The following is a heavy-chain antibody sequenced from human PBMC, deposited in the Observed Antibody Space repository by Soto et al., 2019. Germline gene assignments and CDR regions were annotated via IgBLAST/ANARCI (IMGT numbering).Heavy chain of an antibody. CDR3: ARQAVATRNYYYGMDV. J-gene: IGHJ6*02. CDR2: IYPGDSDT. D-gene: IGHD5-12*01. V-gene: IGHV5-51*01. CDR1: GYRFTSYW. Sequence: GDSVKVSCKGSGYRFTSYWIGWVRQMPGKGLEWMGIIYPGDSDTRYSPSFQGQVTISADKSISTAYLQWSSLKASDTAMYYCARQAVATRNYYYGMDVWRQGTTVTVSS.